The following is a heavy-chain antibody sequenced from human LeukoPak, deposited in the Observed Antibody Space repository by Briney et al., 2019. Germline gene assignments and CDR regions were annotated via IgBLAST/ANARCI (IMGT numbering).Heavy chain of an antibody. Sequence: PGGSLRLSCAASGFTFSSYEMNWVRQAPGKGLEWVSYISSSGSTIYYADSVKGRFSISRDNAKNSLYLQMNSLRAEDTAVYYCGREVVVPAAMSGYYYYYGMDVWGQGTTVTVSS. CDR2: ISSSGSTI. CDR1: GFTFSSYE. D-gene: IGHD2-2*01. CDR3: GREVVVPAAMSGYYYYYGMDV. V-gene: IGHV3-48*03. J-gene: IGHJ6*02.